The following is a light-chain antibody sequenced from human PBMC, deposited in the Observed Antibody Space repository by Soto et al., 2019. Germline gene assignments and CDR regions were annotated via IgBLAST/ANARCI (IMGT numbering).Light chain of an antibody. V-gene: IGKV3-20*01. Sequence: EIVLTQSPGTLSLSPGERATLSCRASQTFSSSFFAWYQQKPGQAPRLLISGASTRATGIPDRCSGSASGTDFTLTISRLEPEDFAVYFCHQFASSLTFGQGTKVEIK. CDR2: GAS. CDR1: QTFSSSF. CDR3: HQFASSLT. J-gene: IGKJ1*01.